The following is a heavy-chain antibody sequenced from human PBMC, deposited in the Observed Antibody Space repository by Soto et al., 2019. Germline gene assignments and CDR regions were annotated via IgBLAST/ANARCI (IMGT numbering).Heavy chain of an antibody. J-gene: IGHJ4*02. CDR3: ARAAGEQLAYFNY. CDR2: IYHTGST. Sequence: LGLTCAVSGGSISSGGYYWIWIGQPPGKGLEWIGYIYHTGSTYYNPSLESRVTISVDRSNNHFSLRMTPVAAADTDVYYCARAAGEQLAYFNYWGQGATVTVSS. CDR1: GGSISSGGYY. D-gene: IGHD6-6*01. V-gene: IGHV4-30-2*01.